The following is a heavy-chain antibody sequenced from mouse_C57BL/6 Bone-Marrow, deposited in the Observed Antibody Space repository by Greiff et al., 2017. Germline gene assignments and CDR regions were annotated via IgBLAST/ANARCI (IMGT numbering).Heavy chain of an antibody. D-gene: IGHD1-1*01. Sequence: VQLQQSGTVLARPGASVKMSCTTSGYTFTSYWMHWVKQRPGQGLEWIGAIYPGNSDTSYNQKFKGKAKLTAVTSASTAYMELSSLTNEDTAIYYCASLITRYYFDDWGKGTTLTVSS. V-gene: IGHV1-5*01. CDR3: ASLITRYYFDD. J-gene: IGHJ2*01. CDR2: IYPGNSDT. CDR1: GYTFTSYW.